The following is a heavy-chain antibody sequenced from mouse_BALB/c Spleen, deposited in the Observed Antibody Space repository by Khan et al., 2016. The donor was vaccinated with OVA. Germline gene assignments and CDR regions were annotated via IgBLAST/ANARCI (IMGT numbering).Heavy chain of an antibody. Sequence: QMQLEASGAELVRPGVSVKISCKGSGYTFTDYAMHWVKQSHAKSLEWIGVISTYYGDVDYSQKFKGKATMTVDRSSSTAYMELARLTSEDSAIYYCARGGKFAYWGQGTLVTVSA. CDR2: ISTYYGDV. D-gene: IGHD1-1*02. V-gene: IGHV1S137*01. CDR1: GYTFTDYA. J-gene: IGHJ3*01. CDR3: ARGGKFAY.